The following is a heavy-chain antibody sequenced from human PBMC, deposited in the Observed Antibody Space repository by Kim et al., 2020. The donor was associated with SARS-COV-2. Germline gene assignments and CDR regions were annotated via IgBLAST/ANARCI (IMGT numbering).Heavy chain of an antibody. CDR2: ISSSSSYI. V-gene: IGHV3-21*01. CDR1: GFTFSSYS. J-gene: IGHJ4*02. Sequence: GGSLRLSCAASGFTFSSYSMNWVRQAPGKGLEWVSSISSSSSYIYYADSVKGRFTISRDNAKNSLYLQMNSLRAEDTAVYYCARRLHIAAAGTFDYWGQGTLVTVSS. CDR3: ARRLHIAAAGTFDY. D-gene: IGHD6-13*01.